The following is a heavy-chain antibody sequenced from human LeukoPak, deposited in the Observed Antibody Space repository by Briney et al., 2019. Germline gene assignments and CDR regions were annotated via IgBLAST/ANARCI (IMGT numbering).Heavy chain of an antibody. CDR2: INHSGST. Sequence: PSETLSLTCAVSGGSFSSYYLSWIRQPPGKGLEWIGEINHSGSTNYNPSLKSRVTISVDTSKNQFSLKLSSVTAADTAVYYCARSTRGYSYGYTFYYWGQGTLVTVSS. D-gene: IGHD5-18*01. J-gene: IGHJ4*02. V-gene: IGHV4-34*01. CDR1: GGSFSSYY. CDR3: ARSTRGYSYGYTFYY.